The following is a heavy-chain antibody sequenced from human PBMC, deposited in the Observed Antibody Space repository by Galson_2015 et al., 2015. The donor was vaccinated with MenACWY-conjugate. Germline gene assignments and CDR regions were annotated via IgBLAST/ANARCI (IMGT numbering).Heavy chain of an antibody. J-gene: IGHJ6*02. Sequence: SLRLSCAASGFSFSSNWMHWVRQAPGKGLVWVSRIHSDGSSINYADSVKGRFTISRDNAKNTLYLQMNSLRVEDTAVYYCARGPYGMDVWGQGTTVTVSS. V-gene: IGHV3-74*01. CDR2: IHSDGSSI. CDR1: GFSFSSNW. CDR3: ARGPYGMDV.